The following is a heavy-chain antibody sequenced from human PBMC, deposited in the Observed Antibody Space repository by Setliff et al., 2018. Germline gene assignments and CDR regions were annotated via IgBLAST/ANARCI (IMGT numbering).Heavy chain of an antibody. CDR1: GFTFSTYR. CDR2: IWDDGVKK. J-gene: IGHJ4*02. Sequence: GGSLRLSCSGSGFTFSTYRMHWVRQAPGKGLEWVAVIWDDGVKKYHADSVKGRFTISRDNSKNTLYLQMNSLRPEDTAVYYCARTCSGSGCYAGLESWGQGTPVTVSS. V-gene: IGHV3-33*08. CDR3: ARTCSGSGCYAGLES. D-gene: IGHD2-15*01.